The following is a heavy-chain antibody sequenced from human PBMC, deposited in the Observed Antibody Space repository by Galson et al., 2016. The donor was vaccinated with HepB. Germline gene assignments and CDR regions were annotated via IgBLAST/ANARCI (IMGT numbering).Heavy chain of an antibody. CDR3: AKVLSYDFWSGYSERDYFDF. V-gene: IGHV3-33*06. CDR2: IWSDGSNK. CDR1: GFTFSSYG. Sequence: SLRLSCAASGFTFSSYGMHWVRQAPGKGLEWVASIWSDGSNKHYADSVKGRFTISRDNSKHTLDQQMNSLRAEDTAVYYCAKVLSYDFWSGYSERDYFDFWGRGTLVTVSS. D-gene: IGHD3-3*01. J-gene: IGHJ4*02.